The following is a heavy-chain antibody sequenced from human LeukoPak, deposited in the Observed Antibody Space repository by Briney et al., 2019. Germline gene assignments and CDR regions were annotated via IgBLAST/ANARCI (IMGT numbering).Heavy chain of an antibody. CDR3: ARDSGVFGGPRYYFDY. CDR2: ISSSGSTI. CDR1: GFTFSDYY. D-gene: IGHD3-10*01. J-gene: IGHJ4*02. V-gene: IGHV3-11*01. Sequence: GGSLRLSCAASGFTFSDYYMSWIRQAPGKGLEWVSYISSSGSTIYYADSVKGRFTISRDNAKNSLYLQMNSLRAEDMAVYYCARDSGVFGGPRYYFDYWGQGTLVTVSS.